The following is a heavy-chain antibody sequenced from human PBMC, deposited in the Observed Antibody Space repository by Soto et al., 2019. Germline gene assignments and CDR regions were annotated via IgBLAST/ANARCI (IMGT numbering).Heavy chain of an antibody. CDR1: GFTLDDYA. D-gene: IGHD4-17*01. Sequence: EVQLVEYGGGLVQPGRSLRLSCAASGFTLDDYAMHWVRQAPGKGLEWVSGISWNSGSIGYADSVKGRFTISRDNAKNSLYLQMNSLRAEDTALYYCAKAPGYGDYPLLDFDIWGQGTMVTVSS. CDR3: AKAPGYGDYPLLDFDI. CDR2: ISWNSGSI. V-gene: IGHV3-9*01. J-gene: IGHJ3*02.